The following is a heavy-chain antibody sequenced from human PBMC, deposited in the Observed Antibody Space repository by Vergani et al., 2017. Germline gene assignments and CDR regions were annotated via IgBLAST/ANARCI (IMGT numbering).Heavy chain of an antibody. V-gene: IGHV4-30-4*01. CDR1: GGSISSGDYY. D-gene: IGHD3-10*01. CDR2: IYYSGST. Sequence: QVQLQESGPGLVKPSQTLSLTCTVSGGSISSGDYYWSWIRQPPGKGLEWIGYIYYSGSTYYNPSLKSRVTISVDTSKNQFSLKLSSVTAADTAVYCCAGYYYGSGSYFFSRNGMDVWGQGTTVTVSS. CDR3: AGYYYGSGSYFFSRNGMDV. J-gene: IGHJ6*02.